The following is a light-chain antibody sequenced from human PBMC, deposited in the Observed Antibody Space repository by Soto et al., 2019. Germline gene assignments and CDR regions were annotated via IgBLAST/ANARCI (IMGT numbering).Light chain of an antibody. CDR2: SND. Sequence: QSVLTQPPSASGTPGQRVTISCSGSSSNNGSNTVNWYQQLSGTAPKLLIYSNDQRPSGFPDRFSGSKSGTSASLAISGLQSEDEADYYCAAWDDTLNGYVFGAGTKVTVL. CDR1: SSNNGSNT. J-gene: IGLJ1*01. V-gene: IGLV1-44*01. CDR3: AAWDDTLNGYV.